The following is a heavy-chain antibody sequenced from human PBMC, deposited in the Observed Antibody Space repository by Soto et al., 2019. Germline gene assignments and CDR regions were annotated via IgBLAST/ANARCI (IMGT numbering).Heavy chain of an antibody. Sequence: GSVKVSCKASGYTFTSYAMHWARQAPGQRLEWMGWINAGNGNTKYSQKFQGRVTITRDTSASTAYMELSSLRSEDTAVYYCARDRVKNIAVAEDDYWGQGTMLTVSS. D-gene: IGHD6-19*01. CDR3: ARDRVKNIAVAEDDY. J-gene: IGHJ4*02. V-gene: IGHV1-3*01. CDR1: GYTFTSYA. CDR2: INAGNGNT.